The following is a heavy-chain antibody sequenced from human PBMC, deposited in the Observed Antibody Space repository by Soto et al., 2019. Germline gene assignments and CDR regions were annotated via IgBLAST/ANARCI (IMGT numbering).Heavy chain of an antibody. Sequence: PGESLKISCKGSGYSFAGYWITWVRQKPGKGLEWMGRIDPSDSQTYCSPSFRGHVTISVTKSITTVFLQWSSLRASDTAMYYCARQIYDSDTGPNCQYYFDSWGQGTPVTVSS. V-gene: IGHV5-10-1*01. CDR3: ARQIYDSDTGPNCQYYFDS. CDR1: GYSFAGYW. CDR2: IDPSDSQT. D-gene: IGHD3-22*01. J-gene: IGHJ4*02.